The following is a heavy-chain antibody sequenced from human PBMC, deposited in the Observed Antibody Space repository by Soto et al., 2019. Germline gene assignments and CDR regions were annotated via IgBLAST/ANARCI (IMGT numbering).Heavy chain of an antibody. CDR2: TRNKANSYTT. CDR1: GFIFSDHY. D-gene: IGHD1-26*01. Sequence: EVQLVESGGGLVQPGGSLRLSCAASGFIFSDHYMDWVRQAPGKGLEWVGRTRNKANSYTTEYAASVKGRFTISRDDSKNSLYLQMNSLKTEDTAVYYCARGSGSYLLWFDPWGQGTRVTVSS. CDR3: ARGSGSYLLWFDP. J-gene: IGHJ5*02. V-gene: IGHV3-72*01.